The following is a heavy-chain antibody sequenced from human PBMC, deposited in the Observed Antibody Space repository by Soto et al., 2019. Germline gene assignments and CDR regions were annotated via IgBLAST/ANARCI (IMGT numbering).Heavy chain of an antibody. CDR2: INPSGGST. D-gene: IGHD3-3*01. J-gene: IGHJ5*02. Sequence: ASVKVSCKASGYTFTSYYMHWVRQAPGQGLEWMGIINPSGGSTSYAQKFQGRVTMTRDTSTSTVYMELSSLRSEDTAVYYCARGEYYDFWRGYYQDEDWFDPWDQGTLVTVSS. CDR1: GYTFTSYY. CDR3: ARGEYYDFWRGYYQDEDWFDP. V-gene: IGHV1-46*03.